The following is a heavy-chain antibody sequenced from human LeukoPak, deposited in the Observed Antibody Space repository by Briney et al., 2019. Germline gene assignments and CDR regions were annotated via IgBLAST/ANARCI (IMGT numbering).Heavy chain of an antibody. V-gene: IGHV1-2*02. CDR1: GYTFTGYY. D-gene: IGHD3-22*01. CDR2: ISPNSGGT. Sequence: ASVKASCKASGYTFTGYYMHWVRQAPGQGLEWMGWISPNSGGTNYAQKFQGRVTMTRDTSISTAYMELSRLRSEDTAVYYCAREGSSGYYYGYWGQGTLVTVSS. J-gene: IGHJ4*02. CDR3: AREGSSGYYYGY.